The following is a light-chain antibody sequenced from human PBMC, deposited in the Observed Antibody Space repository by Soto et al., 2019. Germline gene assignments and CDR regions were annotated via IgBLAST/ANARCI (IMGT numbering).Light chain of an antibody. V-gene: IGKV1-33*01. CDR1: QAITNY. CDR3: QHYDRLPIT. J-gene: IGKJ5*01. CDR2: DAS. Sequence: DIQMPQSPSSLSASVGDRVTITCQASQAITNYLNWYQQKPGRAPRLLLYDASSLETGDPSRFSGSGSSTDFTRTISSLQTEDLATYYCQHYDRLPITVGQGTRLDIK.